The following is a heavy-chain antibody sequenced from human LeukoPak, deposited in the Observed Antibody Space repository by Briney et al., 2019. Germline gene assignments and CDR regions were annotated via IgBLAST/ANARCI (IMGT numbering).Heavy chain of an antibody. CDR2: ISYDGSNK. Sequence: GRSLRLSCAASGFTFSSYGMHWVRQAPGKGLEWVAVISYDGSNKYYADSVKGRFTISRDNSKNTLYLQMNSLRPEDTAVYYCARGRRTLIVGATRNAFDVWGQGTIVTVSS. CDR3: ARGRRTLIVGATRNAFDV. D-gene: IGHD1-26*01. J-gene: IGHJ3*01. V-gene: IGHV3-30*03. CDR1: GFTFSSYG.